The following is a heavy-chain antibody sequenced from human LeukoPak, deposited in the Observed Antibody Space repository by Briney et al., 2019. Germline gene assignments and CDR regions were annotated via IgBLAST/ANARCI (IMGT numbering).Heavy chain of an antibody. CDR2: ISAYNGNT. J-gene: IGHJ4*02. V-gene: IGHV1-18*01. CDR3: ARGPTDYGDYTVYYFDY. CDR1: GYTFTSYG. D-gene: IGHD4-17*01. Sequence: GASVKVSCKASGYTFTSYGISWVRQAPGQGLEWMGWISAYNGNTNYAQKFQGRVTITADESTGTAYMELSSLRSEDTAVYYCARGPTDYGDYTVYYFDYWGQGTLVTVSS.